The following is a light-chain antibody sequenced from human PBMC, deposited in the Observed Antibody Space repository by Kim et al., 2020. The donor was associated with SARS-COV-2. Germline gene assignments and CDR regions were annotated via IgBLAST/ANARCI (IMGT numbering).Light chain of an antibody. V-gene: IGLV3-16*01. CDR2: KDS. CDR1: ALPKKY. Sequence: SYELTQPPSVSVSLGQMARITCSGEALPKKYAYWYQQKPGQFPVLVIYKDSERPSGIPERFSGSSSGTIVTLTIRGVQAEDEADYYCLSADSSGTWVFGG. CDR3: LSADSSGTWV. J-gene: IGLJ3*02.